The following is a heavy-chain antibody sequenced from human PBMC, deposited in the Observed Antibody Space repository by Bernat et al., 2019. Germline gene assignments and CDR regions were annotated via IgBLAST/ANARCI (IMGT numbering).Heavy chain of an antibody. CDR1: GFTFSNYA. D-gene: IGHD6-6*01. V-gene: IGHV3-23*04. Sequence: EVQLVESGGGLVQLGGSLRLSCAASGFTFSNYAMTWVRQAPGEGLEWVSAMSVGGGSTYYADSVKGRFTISRDNSKNTLYLQMNSLRAEDTAVYYCAKGRSSSSFYYMDVWGKGTAVTVSS. CDR3: AKGRSSSSFYYMDV. CDR2: MSVGGGST. J-gene: IGHJ6*03.